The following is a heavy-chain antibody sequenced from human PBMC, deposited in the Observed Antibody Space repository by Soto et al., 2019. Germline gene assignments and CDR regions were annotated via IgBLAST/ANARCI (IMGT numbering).Heavy chain of an antibody. J-gene: IGHJ6*02. CDR3: AKGGDFYGMDV. CDR1: GFTFSSYG. V-gene: IGHV3-30*18. Sequence: QVQLLESGGGVVQPGRSLRLSCAASGFTFSSYGIHWVRQAPGRGLEWVAVISSDGSKIYYAESVEGRLTISRDNSKNTLYLQMNSLRAEDTAVYYCAKGGDFYGMDVWGQGTTVTVSS. CDR2: ISSDGSKI. D-gene: IGHD2-15*01.